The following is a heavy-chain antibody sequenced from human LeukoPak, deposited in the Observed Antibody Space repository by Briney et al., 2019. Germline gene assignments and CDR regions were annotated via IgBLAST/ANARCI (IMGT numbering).Heavy chain of an antibody. CDR1: GDSISTSNSY. Sequence: PSETLSLTCAVSGDSISTSNSYWGWIRRPPGKGLEWVGSIYYSGNTYYNPSLKSRVTISVDTSKNQFSLKLSSVPAADTDVYYWALQTGVGLFILPGGRGTLVTVSS. V-gene: IGHV4-39*01. D-gene: IGHD3-3*01. CDR3: ALQTGVGLFILP. CDR2: IYYSGNT. J-gene: IGHJ4*02.